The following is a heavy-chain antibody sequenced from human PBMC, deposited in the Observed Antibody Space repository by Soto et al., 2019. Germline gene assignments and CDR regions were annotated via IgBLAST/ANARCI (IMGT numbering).Heavy chain of an antibody. V-gene: IGHV1-2*02. CDR1: GYTFTGYY. CDR3: ARDTKNNSSFLES. D-gene: IGHD1-1*01. Sequence: ASVKVSCKASGYTFTGYYMHWVRQAPGQGLEWMGWINPNTGGTNYDQEFQGRITMTRDTSISTAYMELSSLRSDDTAVYFCARDTKNNSSFLESWGQGTLVTVS. J-gene: IGHJ4*02. CDR2: INPNTGGT.